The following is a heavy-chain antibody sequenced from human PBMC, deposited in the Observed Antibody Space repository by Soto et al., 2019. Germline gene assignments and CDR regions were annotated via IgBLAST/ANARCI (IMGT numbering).Heavy chain of an antibody. CDR3: ARIVYDTRLNYMYFDF. CDR2: IFHDGTA. V-gene: IGHV4-4*02. Sequence: SETLSLTCAVSGVSISSGNWWTWVRQTPQRGLEYIGEIFHDGTANYYPSFERRVAISVDTSKNQFSLKLTSVTAADTAIYFCARIVYDTRLNYMYFDFWGPGALVTVSS. D-gene: IGHD2-8*01. J-gene: IGHJ4*02. CDR1: GVSISSGNW.